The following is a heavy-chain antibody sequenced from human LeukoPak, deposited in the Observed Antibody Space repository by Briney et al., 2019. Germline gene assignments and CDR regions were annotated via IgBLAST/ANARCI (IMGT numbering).Heavy chain of an antibody. CDR2: IYSGGST. J-gene: IGHJ4*02. V-gene: IGHV3-53*01. CDR3: ARDSPNDYGETY. CDR1: GFTVSSNY. D-gene: IGHD4-17*01. Sequence: GGSLRLSCAASGFTVSSNYMSWVRQAPGKGLEWVSVIYSGGSTYYADSVKGRFTISRDNSKNTLYLQMNSLRAEDTAVYYCARDSPNDYGETYWGQGTLVTVSS.